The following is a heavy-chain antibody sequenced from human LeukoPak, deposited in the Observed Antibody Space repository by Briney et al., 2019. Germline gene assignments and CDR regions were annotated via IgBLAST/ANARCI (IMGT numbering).Heavy chain of an antibody. CDR2: YYNSGST. V-gene: IGHV4-59*08. D-gene: IGHD3-22*01. CDR3: VGAKQWLSFDI. J-gene: IGHJ3*02. CDR1: GGSTSSNS. Sequence: SETLSLTCTVSGGSTSSNSWSWMRQPPGKGLEWIGTYYNSGSTSYNPSLKSRATISVDTSKNQFSLKLSSVTAADTAVYYCVGAKQWLSFDIWGQGTMVTVSS.